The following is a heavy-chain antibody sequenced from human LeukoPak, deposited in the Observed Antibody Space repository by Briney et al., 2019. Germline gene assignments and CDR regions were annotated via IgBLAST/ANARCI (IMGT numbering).Heavy chain of an antibody. CDR1: GGSFSGYY. J-gene: IGHJ4*02. CDR3: ASFHAIHTEFDY. V-gene: IGHV4-34*01. Sequence: SETLSLTCAVYGGSFSGYYWGWIRQPPGKGLEWIGEINHSGSTNYNPSLKSRVTISVDTSKNQFSLKLSSVTAADTAVYYCASFHAIHTEFDYWGQGTLVTVSS. CDR2: INHSGST. D-gene: IGHD2-8*01.